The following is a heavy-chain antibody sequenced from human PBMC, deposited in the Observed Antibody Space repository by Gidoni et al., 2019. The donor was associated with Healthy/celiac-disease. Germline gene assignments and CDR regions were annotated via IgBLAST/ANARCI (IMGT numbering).Heavy chain of an antibody. V-gene: IGHV3-48*01. Sequence: EWQLVESGGGLVQHGVSLSLSCAASVFTFISYSMNWVRQAPGKGLEWVPYISSSSSTIYYADSVKGRFTISRDNAKNSLYLQMNSLRAEDTAVYYCARDKGGRYYDILTGYYSPPDALDIWGQGTMVTVSS. CDR1: VFTFISYS. CDR2: ISSSSSTI. J-gene: IGHJ3*02. D-gene: IGHD3-9*01. CDR3: ARDKGGRYYDILTGYYSPPDALDI.